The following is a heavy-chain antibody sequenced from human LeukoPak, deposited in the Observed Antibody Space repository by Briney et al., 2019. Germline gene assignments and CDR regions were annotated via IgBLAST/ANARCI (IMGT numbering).Heavy chain of an antibody. J-gene: IGHJ4*02. D-gene: IGHD3-22*01. CDR1: GFTFSNYG. CDR2: IRYDGSNK. Sequence: PGGSLRLSCAASGFTFSNYGMHWVRQAPGKGLEWVAFIRYDGSNKYYADSVKGRFTISRDNSKNTLYLQMNSLRAEDTAVYYCASSNYYDSSGYYYWGQGTLVTVSS. V-gene: IGHV3-30*02. CDR3: ASSNYYDSSGYYY.